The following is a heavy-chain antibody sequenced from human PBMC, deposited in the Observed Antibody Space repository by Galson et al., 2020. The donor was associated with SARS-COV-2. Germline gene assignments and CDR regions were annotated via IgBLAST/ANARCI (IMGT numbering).Heavy chain of an antibody. J-gene: IGHJ6*02. CDR1: GDSVSSNSAA. Sequence: ETSETLSLTCAISGDSVSSNSAAWNWIRQSPSRGLEWLGRTYYRSKWYNDYAVSVKSRITINPDTSKNQFSLQLNFVTPEDTAVYYCARDWESSQILVCHYYYGMDVWCQGTTVTVSS. CDR3: ARDWESSQILVCHYYYGMDV. V-gene: IGHV6-1*01. CDR2: TYYRSKWYN. D-gene: IGHD1-26*01.